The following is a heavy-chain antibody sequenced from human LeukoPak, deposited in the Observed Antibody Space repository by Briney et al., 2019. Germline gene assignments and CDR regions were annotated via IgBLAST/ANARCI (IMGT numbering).Heavy chain of an antibody. D-gene: IGHD6-19*01. CDR1: GYTFTGYY. V-gene: IGHV1-2*02. CDR3: ATLTGYSSGWYGLDY. CDR2: INPNSGGT. J-gene: IGHJ4*02. Sequence: ASVKVSCKASGYTFTGYYMHWVRQAPGQGLEWMGWINPNSGGTNYAQKFQGRVTMTRDTSISTAYMELSRLRSDDTAVYYCATLTGYSSGWYGLDYWGQGTLVTVSS.